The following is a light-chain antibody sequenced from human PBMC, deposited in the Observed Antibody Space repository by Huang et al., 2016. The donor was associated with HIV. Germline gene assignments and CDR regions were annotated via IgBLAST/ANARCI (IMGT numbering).Light chain of an antibody. V-gene: IGKV1-33*01. J-gene: IGKJ2*01. Sequence: DIQMTQSPSSLSASVGDRVTITCQATQDISNSLNWYQQKPGKAPKFLIYDASNLEAGVPSRFSGSGSGTEFTLTISSLQPEDIATYYCQQYHNVLYTFGQGTKLEIK. CDR1: QDISNS. CDR2: DAS. CDR3: QQYHNVLYT.